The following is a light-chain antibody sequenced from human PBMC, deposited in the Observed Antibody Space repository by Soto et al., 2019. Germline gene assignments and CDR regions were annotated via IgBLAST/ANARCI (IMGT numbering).Light chain of an antibody. J-gene: IGLJ2*01. V-gene: IGLV1-40*01. CDR3: QSYDSSLSGSV. Sequence: QSVLTQPPSVSGAPGQRVTISCTGSSSNIGAVYDVHWYQHLPGTAPKLLIYGNSNRPSGVPDRFSGSKSGTSASLDITGLQAEDEADYSCQSYDSSLSGSVFGGGTKLTVL. CDR2: GNS. CDR1: SSNIGAVYD.